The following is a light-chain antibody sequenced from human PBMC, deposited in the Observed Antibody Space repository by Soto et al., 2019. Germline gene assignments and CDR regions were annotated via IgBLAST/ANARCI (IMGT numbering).Light chain of an antibody. CDR3: QTWGTGIRV. CDR1: SGHSSYA. V-gene: IGLV4-69*01. CDR2: LNSDGSH. Sequence: QSVLTQSPSASASLGASVKLTCTLSSGHSSYAIAWHQQQPEKGPRYLMKLNSDGSHSKGDGIPDRLSGSSYGAERYLTISSRQSEDEADYYCQTWGTGIRVFGTGTKVTVL. J-gene: IGLJ1*01.